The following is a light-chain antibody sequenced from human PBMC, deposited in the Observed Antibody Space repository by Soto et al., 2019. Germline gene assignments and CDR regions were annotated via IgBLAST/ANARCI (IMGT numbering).Light chain of an antibody. J-gene: IGKJ3*01. CDR2: AAS. Sequence: IQLTQSPSSLSASVGDRVTITCRASQGISTYLAWYQQNPGKAPSLLIYAASTLQSGVPSRFSGSGFGTDFTLTISSLQPEDFATCYCQQVYSHPPTFGPGTKVDIK. CDR1: QGISTY. CDR3: QQVYSHPPT. V-gene: IGKV1-9*01.